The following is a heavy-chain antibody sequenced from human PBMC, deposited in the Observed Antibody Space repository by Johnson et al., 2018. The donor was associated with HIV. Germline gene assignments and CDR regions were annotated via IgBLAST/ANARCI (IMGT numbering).Heavy chain of an antibody. CDR1: GFTFDDYA. J-gene: IGHJ3*02. Sequence: VQLVESGGGLVQPGRSLRLSCAASGFTFDDYAMHWVRQAPGKGLEWLSYIGSGGTTIYSADSVKGRFTISRDNAKNSLYLQMNSLRAEDTALYYCAKVPDLLNWEANAFDIWGQGTMVTVSS. V-gene: IGHV3-9*01. CDR3: AKVPDLLNWEANAFDI. D-gene: IGHD7-27*01. CDR2: IGSGGTTI.